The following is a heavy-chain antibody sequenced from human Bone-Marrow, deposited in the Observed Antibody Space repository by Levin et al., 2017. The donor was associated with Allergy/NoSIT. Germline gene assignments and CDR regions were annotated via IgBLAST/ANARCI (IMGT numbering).Heavy chain of an antibody. CDR1: GGSIRTDDYY. J-gene: IGHJ5*02. CDR2: IYYSGGTT. V-gene: IGHV4-30-4*01. Sequence: SETLSLTCTVSGGSIRTDDYYWSWIRQSPGKGLEWIGYIYYSGGTTYYNPSLNSHVTISLDSSKNQFSLKLSSVTAADTAVYFCVRGYIGARSLGCWFDPWGQGTQVTVSS. D-gene: IGHD3-16*01. CDR3: VRGYIGARSLGCWFDP.